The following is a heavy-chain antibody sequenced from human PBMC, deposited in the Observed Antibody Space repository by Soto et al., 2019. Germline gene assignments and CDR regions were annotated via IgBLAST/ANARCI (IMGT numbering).Heavy chain of an antibody. J-gene: IGHJ4*02. CDR1: GYTFTSYA. V-gene: IGHV1-3*01. CDR3: ARSIVVVTAADY. D-gene: IGHD2-21*02. CDR2: INAGNGNT. Sequence: QVQLVQSGAEVKKPGASVKVSCKASGYTFTSYAMHWVRQAPGQRLEWMGWINAGNGNTKYSQKFQGRVTINRDTSASTAYMELSSLRSEDTAVYYCARSIVVVTAADYWGQGTLFTVSS.